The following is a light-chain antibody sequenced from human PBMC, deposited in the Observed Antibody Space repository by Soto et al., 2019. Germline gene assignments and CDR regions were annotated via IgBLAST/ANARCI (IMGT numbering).Light chain of an antibody. V-gene: IGKV3-15*01. Sequence: EIVMTQSPATLSVSPGERATLSCRASQSVSSNLAWYQQKPGQAPRLLIYGASTRATGIPARFSGSGSGTECILSISSLQSEDFAVYYCQQYNNWHYTFGQGTKLEIK. J-gene: IGKJ2*01. CDR2: GAS. CDR3: QQYNNWHYT. CDR1: QSVSSN.